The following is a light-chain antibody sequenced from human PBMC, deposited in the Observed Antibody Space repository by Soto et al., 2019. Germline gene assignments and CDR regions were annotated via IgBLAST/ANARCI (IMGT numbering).Light chain of an antibody. V-gene: IGKV3D-20*02. J-gene: IGKJ5*01. CDR3: QQRSNLIT. CDR2: GAS. Sequence: EIVVTQSPATLSVSPGERATLSCSAIQSVSSSYLAWYQQKPGQAPRLLIYGASSRATGIPASLSGSGSGTDFPLTISRLASEDFAVYYCQQRSNLITFGQGTRLEIK. CDR1: QSVSSSY.